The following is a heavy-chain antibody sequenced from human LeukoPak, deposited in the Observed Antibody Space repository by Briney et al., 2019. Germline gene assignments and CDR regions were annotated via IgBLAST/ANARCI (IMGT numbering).Heavy chain of an antibody. CDR3: AKVPYYDFWSGYPYYFDY. J-gene: IGHJ4*02. V-gene: IGHV3-30*18. CDR1: GFTFSSYG. Sequence: GRSLRLSCAASGFTFSSYGMHWVRQAPGKGLEWVAVISYDGSNKYYADSVKGRFTISRDNSKNTLYLQMNSLRAEDTAVYYCAKVPYYDFWSGYPYYFDYWGQETLVTVSS. CDR2: ISYDGSNK. D-gene: IGHD3-3*01.